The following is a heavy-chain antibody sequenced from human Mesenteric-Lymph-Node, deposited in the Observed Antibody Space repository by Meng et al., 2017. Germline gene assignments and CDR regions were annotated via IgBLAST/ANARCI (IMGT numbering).Heavy chain of an antibody. CDR2: INHSGST. Sequence: QGQLHTWGVGLLKPSETLSLPCAVYGGSFSGYYGSWIRQPPGKGLEWIGEINHSGSTNYNPSLKSRVTISVDKSKNQFSLKLSSVTAADTAVYYCARVRITIFGVVTPGDWFDPWGQGTLVTVSS. J-gene: IGHJ5*02. CDR3: ARVRITIFGVVTPGDWFDP. V-gene: IGHV4-34*01. CDR1: GGSFSGYY. D-gene: IGHD3-3*01.